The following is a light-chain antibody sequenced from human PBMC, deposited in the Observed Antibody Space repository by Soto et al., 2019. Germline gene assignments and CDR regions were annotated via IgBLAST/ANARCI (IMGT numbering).Light chain of an antibody. CDR3: YSYAGSYIYDV. V-gene: IGLV2-23*02. CDR1: SSDVGNYNL. J-gene: IGLJ1*01. Sequence: QSALTQPASVSGSPGQSIAISCTGTSSDVGNYNLVSWYQQHPGKAPRLMIFEVNKRPSGVSDRFSGSKSGNTASLTISGLQADDEADYYCYSYAGSYIYDVFGAGTKLTVL. CDR2: EVN.